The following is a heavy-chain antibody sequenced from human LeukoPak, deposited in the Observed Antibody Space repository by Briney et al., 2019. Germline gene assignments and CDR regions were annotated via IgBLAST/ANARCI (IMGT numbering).Heavy chain of an antibody. J-gene: IGHJ4*02. CDR3: TTVTYYDILTGTFYFDY. V-gene: IGHV3-15*01. Sequence: GGSLRLSCAASGFTFSNAWMSWVRQAPGKGLEWVGRIKSKTDGGTTDYAAPVKGRFTISRDDSKNTLYLQMNSLKTEDTAAYSCTTVTYYDILTGTFYFDYWGQGTLVTVSS. CDR2: IKSKTDGGTT. D-gene: IGHD3-9*01. CDR1: GFTFSNAW.